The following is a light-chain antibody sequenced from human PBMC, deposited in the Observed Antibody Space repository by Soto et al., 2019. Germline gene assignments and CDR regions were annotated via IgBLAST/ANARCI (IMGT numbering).Light chain of an antibody. V-gene: IGLV3-21*04. Sequence: SYELTQPPSVSVAPGKTARITCGGNNIGSKSVHWYQQKPGQAPVLVIYYDSDRPSGIPERFSGSNSGNTATLTISRVEAGDEADYYCQVWDRSSDHVVFGGGTTLTVL. CDR2: YDS. CDR3: QVWDRSSDHVV. J-gene: IGLJ2*01. CDR1: NIGSKS.